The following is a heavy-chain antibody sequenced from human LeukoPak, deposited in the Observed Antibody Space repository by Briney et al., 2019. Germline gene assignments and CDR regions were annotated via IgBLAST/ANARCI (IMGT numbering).Heavy chain of an antibody. CDR3: ARGDFDWDHVNAFDI. CDR2: IYYSRSI. Sequence: SETLSLTCNVSGGSINSISYYWGWIRQPPGKGLEWIGSIYYSRSIYYSPSLKSRVTISVDTSKNQFSLKLSSVTAADTAVYYCARGDFDWDHVNAFDIWGQGTMVTVSS. D-gene: IGHD3-9*01. V-gene: IGHV4-39*07. CDR1: GGSINSISYY. J-gene: IGHJ3*02.